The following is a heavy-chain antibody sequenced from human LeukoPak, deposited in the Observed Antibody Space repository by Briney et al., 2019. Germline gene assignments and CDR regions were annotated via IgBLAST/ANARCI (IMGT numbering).Heavy chain of an antibody. Sequence: GGSLRLSCAASGFTFSTYGMHWVRQAPGKGLEWVAIISYDGSDKYYADSVKGRFSISRDNSKNTLYLQMNSLRAEDTAVYYCASHGEGRSYYYGMDVWGQGTTVTVSS. CDR3: ASHGEGRSYYYGMDV. CDR1: GFTFSTYG. D-gene: IGHD4-17*01. J-gene: IGHJ6*02. V-gene: IGHV3-33*01. CDR2: ISYDGSDK.